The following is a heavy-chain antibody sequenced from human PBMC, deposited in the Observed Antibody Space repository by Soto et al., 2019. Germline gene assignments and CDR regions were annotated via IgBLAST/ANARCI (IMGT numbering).Heavy chain of an antibody. D-gene: IGHD2-15*01. V-gene: IGHV3-23*01. J-gene: IGHJ6*03. CDR3: AKGGYCSGGSCHGDYSYMDV. CDR2: ISGSGGST. Sequence: PGGSLRLSCAASGFTFSSYAMSWVRQAPGKGLEWVSAISGSGGSTYYADSVKGRFTISRDNSKNTLYLQMNSLRAEDTAVYYCAKGGYCSGGSCHGDYSYMDVWGKGTTVTAP. CDR1: GFTFSSYA.